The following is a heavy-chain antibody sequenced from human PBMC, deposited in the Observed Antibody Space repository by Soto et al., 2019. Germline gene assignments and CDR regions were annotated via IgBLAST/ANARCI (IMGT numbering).Heavy chain of an antibody. CDR2: INHSGST. D-gene: IGHD6-13*01. CDR1: GGSFSGYY. CDR3: VAAAGTYYYYYYYMDV. V-gene: IGHV4-34*01. Sequence: SETLSLTYAVYGGSFSGYYWSWIRQPPGKGLEWIGEINHSGSTNYNPSLKSRVTISVDTSKNQFSLKLSSVTAADTAVYYGVAAAGTYYYYYYYMDVWGKGTTVTVSS. J-gene: IGHJ6*03.